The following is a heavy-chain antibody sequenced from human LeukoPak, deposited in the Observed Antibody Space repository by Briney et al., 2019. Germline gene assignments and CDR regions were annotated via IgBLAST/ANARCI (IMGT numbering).Heavy chain of an antibody. D-gene: IGHD3-22*01. J-gene: IGHJ4*02. CDR2: IYYSGST. V-gene: IGHV4-59*01. CDR3: ARSGGYYDSSGYYYYAYYFDY. CDR1: GGFISSYY. Sequence: PSETLSLTCTVSGGFISSYYWSWIRQPPGKGLEWIGYIYYSGSTNYNPSLKSRVTISVDTSKNQFSLKLSSVTAADTAVYYCARSGGYYDSSGYYYYAYYFDYWGQGTLVTVSS.